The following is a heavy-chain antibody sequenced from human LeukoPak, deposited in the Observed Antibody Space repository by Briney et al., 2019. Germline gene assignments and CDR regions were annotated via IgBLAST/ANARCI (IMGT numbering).Heavy chain of an antibody. Sequence: SETLSLTCTVSGGSISSYYWSWIRQPPGKGLEWIGYIYYSGSTNYNPSLESRVTISVDTSKNQFSLKLSSVTAADTAVYYCASNGHTGYFDYWGQGTLVTVSS. CDR3: ASNGHTGYFDY. D-gene: IGHD3-10*01. CDR1: GGSISSYY. V-gene: IGHV4-59*01. J-gene: IGHJ4*02. CDR2: IYYSGST.